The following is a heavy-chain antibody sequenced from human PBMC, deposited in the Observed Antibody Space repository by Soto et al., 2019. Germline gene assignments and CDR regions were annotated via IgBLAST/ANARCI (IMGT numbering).Heavy chain of an antibody. Sequence: GGSLRLSCAASGFTFSSYAMHWVRQAPGKGLEWVAVISYDGSNKYYADSVKGRFTISRDNSKNTLYLQMNSLRAEDTAVYYCARVSMTTVTTDYWGQGTLVTVSS. D-gene: IGHD4-17*01. CDR2: ISYDGSNK. CDR1: GFTFSSYA. J-gene: IGHJ4*02. CDR3: ARVSMTTVTTDY. V-gene: IGHV3-30-3*01.